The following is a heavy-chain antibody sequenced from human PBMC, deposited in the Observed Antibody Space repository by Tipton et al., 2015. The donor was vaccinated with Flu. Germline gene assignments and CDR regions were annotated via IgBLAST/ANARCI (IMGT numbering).Heavy chain of an antibody. D-gene: IGHD2-15*01. V-gene: IGHV4-39*07. CDR1: GASISSGSYY. CDR2: VYYSGTT. CDR3: ARVLVVAATPFDY. J-gene: IGHJ4*02. Sequence: TLSLTCTVSGASISSGSYYWAWIRQPPGKGLEWVGSVYYSGTTYYNPSLKSRVTISVDTSKNQFSLKVSPVTAAATAVYYCARVLVVAATPFDYWGQGILVIVSS.